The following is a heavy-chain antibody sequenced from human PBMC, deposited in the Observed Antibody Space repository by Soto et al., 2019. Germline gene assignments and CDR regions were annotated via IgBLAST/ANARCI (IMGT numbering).Heavy chain of an antibody. V-gene: IGHV1-69*01. D-gene: IGHD1-26*01. CDR2: IIPMIGTP. Sequence: QVQLVQFGAGVKEPGSSVKVSCKASGGPFSSYPINWVRQAPGQGLEWMGGIIPMIGTPNYAQKFQGRVTITADESTRTAYMELTSLRSEDTAVYYCARIVEEGANWGQGTLVTVSS. CDR3: ARIVEEGAN. J-gene: IGHJ4*02. CDR1: GGPFSSYP.